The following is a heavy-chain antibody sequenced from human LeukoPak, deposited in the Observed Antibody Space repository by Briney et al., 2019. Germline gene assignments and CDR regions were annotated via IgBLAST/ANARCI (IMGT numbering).Heavy chain of an antibody. CDR1: GFTFSDYY. V-gene: IGHV3-11*01. Sequence: GGSLRLSCAASGFTFSDYYMSWIRQAPGKGLEWVSYISSSGSTIYYADSVKGRFTISRDNAKNSLYLQMNSLRAEDTALYYCAKDMEVADLYYYYGMDVWGQGTTVTVSS. D-gene: IGHD6-19*01. CDR3: AKDMEVADLYYYYGMDV. J-gene: IGHJ6*02. CDR2: ISSSGSTI.